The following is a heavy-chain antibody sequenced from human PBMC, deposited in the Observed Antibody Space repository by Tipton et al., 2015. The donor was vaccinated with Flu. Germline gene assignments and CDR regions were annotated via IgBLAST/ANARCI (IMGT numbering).Heavy chain of an antibody. Sequence: TLSLTCTISNGSISTYYWSWVRQPPGKGLEWIGHIYYSGSANYNPSLKSRVTISVDTSKNQFSLRLTSVTAADTAVYYCARDTFYHDWITYDDAFDIWGQGKMVSVSS. V-gene: IGHV4-59*01. J-gene: IGHJ3*02. CDR2: IYYSGSA. CDR1: NGSISTYY. CDR3: ARDTFYHDWITYDDAFDI. D-gene: IGHD3-9*01.